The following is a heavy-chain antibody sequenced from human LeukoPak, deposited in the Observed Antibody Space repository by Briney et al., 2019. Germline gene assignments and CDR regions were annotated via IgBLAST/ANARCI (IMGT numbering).Heavy chain of an antibody. Sequence: SVKVSCKASGGTFSSYAISWVRQAPGQGLEWMGRIIPILGIANYAQKFQGRVTITADKSTSTAYMELSSLRSEDTAVYYCASIAVAVLTGHDYWGQGTLVTVSS. CDR3: ASIAVAVLTGHDY. J-gene: IGHJ4*02. V-gene: IGHV1-69*04. D-gene: IGHD6-19*01. CDR2: IIPILGIA. CDR1: GGTFSSYA.